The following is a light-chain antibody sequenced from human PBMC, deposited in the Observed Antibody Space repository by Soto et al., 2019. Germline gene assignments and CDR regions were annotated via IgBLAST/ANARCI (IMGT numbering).Light chain of an antibody. J-gene: IGKJ4*01. CDR3: QQRSKWPLT. CDR1: QSVSKN. V-gene: IGKV3-11*01. Sequence: EIVLTQSPATLSLSPGERATLSCRASQSVSKNLAWYPQKPGQAPRLLIYDASNRATGIPARFSGRGSGTDFTLTISSLEPEDLAVYYCQQRSKWPLTFGGGTKVEIK. CDR2: DAS.